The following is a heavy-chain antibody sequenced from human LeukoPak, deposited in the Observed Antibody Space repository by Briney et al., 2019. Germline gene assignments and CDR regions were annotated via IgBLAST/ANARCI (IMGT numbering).Heavy chain of an antibody. J-gene: IGHJ4*02. CDR1: GFTFSNYA. CDR3: ARDASSWYY. V-gene: IGHV3-23*01. D-gene: IGHD6-13*01. CDR2: ISDSGGST. Sequence: GGSLRLSCAASGFTFSNYAMSWVRQAPGKGLEWVSLISDSGGSTYYADSVKGRFTISRDNSKNTLYLQMNSLRVEDTAIYYCARDASSWYYWGQGTLVTVSS.